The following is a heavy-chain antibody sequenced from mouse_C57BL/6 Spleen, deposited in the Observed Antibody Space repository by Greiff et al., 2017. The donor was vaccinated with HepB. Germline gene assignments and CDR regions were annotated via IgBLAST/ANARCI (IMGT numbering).Heavy chain of an antibody. Sequence: EVKLQQSGPELVKPGASVKISCKASGYTFTDYYMNWVKQSHGKSLEWIGDINPNNGGTSYNQKFKGKATLTVDKSSSTAYMELRSLTSEDSAVYYCARGHYGSKWFAYWGQGTLVTVSA. V-gene: IGHV1-26*01. CDR1: GYTFTDYY. D-gene: IGHD1-1*01. CDR2: INPNNGGT. CDR3: ARGHYGSKWFAY. J-gene: IGHJ3*01.